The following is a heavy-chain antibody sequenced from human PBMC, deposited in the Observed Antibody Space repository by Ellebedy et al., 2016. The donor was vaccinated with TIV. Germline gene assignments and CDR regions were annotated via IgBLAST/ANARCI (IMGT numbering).Heavy chain of an antibody. J-gene: IGHJ4*02. CDR1: GYTFTSYG. CDR2: ISANNGNT. V-gene: IGHV1-18*04. D-gene: IGHD2-21*02. Sequence: AASVKVSCKASGYTFTSYGITWVRQAPGQGLEWMGWISANNGNTNYPQKLQGRVIMTTDSTTSTAYMGLRSLTSDDTAVYYCARPIRLDCGGDCYLGYWGQGTLVTVSS. CDR3: ARPIRLDCGGDCYLGY.